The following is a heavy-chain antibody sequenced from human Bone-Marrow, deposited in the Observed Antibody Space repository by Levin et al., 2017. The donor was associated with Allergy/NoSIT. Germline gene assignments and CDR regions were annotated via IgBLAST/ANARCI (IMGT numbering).Heavy chain of an antibody. CDR3: ARTSSSWYPLFDQ. CDR1: GFIFSSYG. D-gene: IGHD6-13*01. CDR2: IWYDGSDK. J-gene: IGHJ4*02. V-gene: IGHV3-33*01. Sequence: HPGGSLRLSCAASGFIFSSYGMHWVRQAPGKGLEWVAVIWYDGSDKYYTDSVKGRFTISRDNSKNTLSLQMDSLRAEDTAVYYCARTSSSWYPLFDQWGQGTLVTVSS.